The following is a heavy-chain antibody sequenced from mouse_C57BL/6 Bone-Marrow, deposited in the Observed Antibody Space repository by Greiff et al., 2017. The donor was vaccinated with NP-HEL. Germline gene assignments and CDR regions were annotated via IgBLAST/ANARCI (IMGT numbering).Heavy chain of an antibody. J-gene: IGHJ1*03. CDR2: IDPNSGGT. V-gene: IGHV1-72*01. CDR1: GYTFTSYW. CDR3: ARPLRDRYWYFDV. D-gene: IGHD3-2*02. Sequence: QVQLQQPGAELVKPGASVKLSCKASGYTFTSYWMHWVKQRPGRGLEWIGRIDPNSGGTKYNEKFKSKATLNVDKPSSTAYMQLSSLTSEDSAVYYCARPLRDRYWYFDVWGTGTTVTVSS.